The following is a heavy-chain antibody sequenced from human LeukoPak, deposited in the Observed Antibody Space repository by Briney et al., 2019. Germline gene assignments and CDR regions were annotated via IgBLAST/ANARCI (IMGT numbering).Heavy chain of an antibody. Sequence: SETLSLTCTVSGGSISSYYWSWIRQPAGKGLEWIGEIYHSGSTNYNPSLKSRVTISVDKSKNQFSLKLSSVTAADTAVYYCAREGVYSSSSYWFDPWGQGTLVTVSS. J-gene: IGHJ5*02. D-gene: IGHD6-6*01. CDR1: GGSISSYY. CDR2: IYHSGST. V-gene: IGHV4-59*12. CDR3: AREGVYSSSSYWFDP.